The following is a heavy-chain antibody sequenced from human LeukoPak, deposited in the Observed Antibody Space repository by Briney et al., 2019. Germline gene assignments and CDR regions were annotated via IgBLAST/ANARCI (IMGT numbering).Heavy chain of an antibody. CDR1: GFTFSSYG. V-gene: IGHV3-30*02. Sequence: PGGSLRLSCAASGFTFSSYGMHWVRQAPGKGLEWVAFIRYDGSNKYYVDSVKGRFTISRDNSKNTLSLQMSSLRAEDTAVYFCAKDAFRGSSYGYRVSMVWFDQXXQGXLVTV. J-gene: IGHJ5*02. D-gene: IGHD5-18*01. CDR3: AKDAFRGSSYGYRVSMVWFDQ. CDR2: IRYDGSNK.